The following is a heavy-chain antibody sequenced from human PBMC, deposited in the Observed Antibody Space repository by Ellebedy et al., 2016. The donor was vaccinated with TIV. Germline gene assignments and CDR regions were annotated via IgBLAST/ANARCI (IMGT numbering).Heavy chain of an antibody. CDR1: GFTFSSYS. CDR2: ISYDGSNK. Sequence: GESLKISCAASGFTFSSYSMNWVRQAPGKGLEWVAVISYDGSNKYYADSVKGRFTISRDNSKNTLYLQMNSLRAEDTAVYYCARALGSFVDYWGQGTLVTVSS. D-gene: IGHD3-10*01. J-gene: IGHJ4*02. CDR3: ARALGSFVDY. V-gene: IGHV3-30*03.